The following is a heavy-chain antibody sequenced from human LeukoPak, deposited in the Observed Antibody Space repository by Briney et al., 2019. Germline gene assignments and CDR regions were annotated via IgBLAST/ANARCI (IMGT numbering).Heavy chain of an antibody. CDR1: GFTFGSYS. CDR3: ARDRQLWSSHDAFDI. D-gene: IGHD5-18*01. CDR2: ISSSSSYI. J-gene: IGHJ3*02. Sequence: GVSLRLSCAASGFTFGSYSMNWVRQAPGKGLEWVSSISSSSSYIYYADSVKGRFTISRDNAKNSLYLQMNSLRAEDTAVYYCARDRQLWSSHDAFDIWGQGTMVTVSS. V-gene: IGHV3-21*01.